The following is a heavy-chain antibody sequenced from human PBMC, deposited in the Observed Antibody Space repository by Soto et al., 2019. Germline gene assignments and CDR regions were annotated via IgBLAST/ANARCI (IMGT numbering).Heavy chain of an antibody. V-gene: IGHV3-23*01. D-gene: IGHD2-2*03. CDR3: AKWWVDIVVVPGPPRMDV. Sequence: GGSLRLSCAASGFTFSSYAMSWVRQAPGKGLEWVSAISGSGGSTYYADSVKGRFTISRDNSKNTLYLQMNSLRAEDTAVYYCAKWWVDIVVVPGPPRMDVWGQGTTVTVSS. CDR1: GFTFSSYA. J-gene: IGHJ6*02. CDR2: ISGSGGST.